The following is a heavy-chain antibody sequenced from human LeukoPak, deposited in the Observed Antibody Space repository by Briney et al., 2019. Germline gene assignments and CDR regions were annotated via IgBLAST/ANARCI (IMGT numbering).Heavy chain of an antibody. Sequence: GGSLRLSCAASGFTFSSYWMSWVRQAPGKGLEWVAFIRYDGSNKYQADSVKGRFTISRDNAKNSLYLQMNSLRAEDTALYYCARRTYYYDSSGYHPVRGLDYWGQGTLVTVSS. CDR1: GFTFSSYW. V-gene: IGHV3-33*08. D-gene: IGHD3-22*01. J-gene: IGHJ4*02. CDR2: IRYDGSNK. CDR3: ARRTYYYDSSGYHPVRGLDY.